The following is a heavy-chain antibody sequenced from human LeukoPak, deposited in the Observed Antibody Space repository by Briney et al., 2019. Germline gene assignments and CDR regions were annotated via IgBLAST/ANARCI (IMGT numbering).Heavy chain of an antibody. CDR2: INSDGSST. D-gene: IGHD3-3*02. V-gene: IGHV3-74*01. CDR3: ARAARPSIPGLYYYYYYMDV. Sequence: GGSLRLSCAASGFTFSSYWMHWVRQAPGKGLVWVSRINSDGSSTGYADSVKGRFTISRDNAKNTLYLQMNSLRAEDTAVYYCARAARPSIPGLYYYYYYMDVWGKGTTVTVSS. J-gene: IGHJ6*03. CDR1: GFTFSSYW.